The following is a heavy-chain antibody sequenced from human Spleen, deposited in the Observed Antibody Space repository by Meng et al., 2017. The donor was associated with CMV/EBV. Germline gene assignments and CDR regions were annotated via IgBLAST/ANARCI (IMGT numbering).Heavy chain of an antibody. J-gene: IGHJ4*02. CDR2: IIPILGIA. CDR3: ASELPYGSGSYYNPPLGY. Sequence: SVKVSCKASGGTFSSYAISWVRQAPGQGLEWMGGIIPILGIANYAQKFQGRVTITADKSTSTAYMELSSLRSEDTAVYYCASELPYGSGSYYNPPLGYWGQGTLVTVSS. V-gene: IGHV1-69*10. D-gene: IGHD3-10*01. CDR1: GGTFSSYA.